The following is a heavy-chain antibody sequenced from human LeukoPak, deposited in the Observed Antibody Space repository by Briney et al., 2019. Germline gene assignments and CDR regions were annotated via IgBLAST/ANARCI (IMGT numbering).Heavy chain of an antibody. D-gene: IGHD3-9*01. J-gene: IGHJ5*02. CDR1: GGSISSSNW. V-gene: IGHV4-4*02. Sequence: SETLSLTCAVSGGSISSSNWWSGVRQPPGKGLGWSGEIYLVGRTNYNPSLKNPLTISVHTCKNQFSLKLSSVTAADTAVYYCARDRYYDILTGSAWFDPWGQGTLVTVSS. CDR2: IYLVGRT. CDR3: ARDRYYDILTGSAWFDP.